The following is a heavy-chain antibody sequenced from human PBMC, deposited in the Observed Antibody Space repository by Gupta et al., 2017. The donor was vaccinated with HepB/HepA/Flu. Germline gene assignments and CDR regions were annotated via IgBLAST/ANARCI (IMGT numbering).Heavy chain of an antibody. V-gene: IGHV3-7*01. J-gene: IGHJ6*03. CDR2: IKQDGSEK. Sequence: EVQLVESGGGLVQPGGSLRLSCAASGFTFSSYWMRWVRPAPGKGLEWVANIKQDGSEKYYVDSVKGRFTISRDNAKNSLYLQMNSLRAEDTAVYYCARVGGSYYEYYYYYMDVWGKGTTVTVSS. D-gene: IGHD1-26*01. CDR3: ARVGGSYYEYYYYYMDV. CDR1: GFTFSSYW.